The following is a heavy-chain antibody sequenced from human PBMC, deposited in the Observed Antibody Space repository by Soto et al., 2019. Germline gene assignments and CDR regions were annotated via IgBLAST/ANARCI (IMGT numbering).Heavy chain of an antibody. J-gene: IGHJ4*02. CDR2: ISGSGGNT. Sequence: EAQLLESGGGLVQPGGSLRVSCAASGFSFDTYAMSWVRQAPGKGLEWVSTISGSGGNTYYADSVKGRFTISRDNXXXXXXXXXXXXXXXXXXXXXXXXXXXTTINRDYWGQGTQVTVSS. D-gene: IGHD5-12*01. CDR3: XXXXXTTINRDY. V-gene: IGHV3-23*01. CDR1: GFSFDTYA.